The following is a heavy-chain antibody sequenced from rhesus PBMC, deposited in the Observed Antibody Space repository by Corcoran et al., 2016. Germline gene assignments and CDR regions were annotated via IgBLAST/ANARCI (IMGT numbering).Heavy chain of an antibody. D-gene: IGHD1-7*02. J-gene: IGHJ4*01. CDR3: ARTSYNWNDGYFDY. Sequence: QVQLQESGPGLVKPSETLSLTCAVSGGSISDDYYWSCIRLPPGKGLEWFGYIYGSGGGTNYNPSLKNRVTISIDTSKNQFSLKLSSVTAADTALYYCARTSYNWNDGYFDYWGQGVLVTVSS. CDR1: GGSISDDYY. V-gene: IGHV4-106*01. CDR2: IYGSGGGT.